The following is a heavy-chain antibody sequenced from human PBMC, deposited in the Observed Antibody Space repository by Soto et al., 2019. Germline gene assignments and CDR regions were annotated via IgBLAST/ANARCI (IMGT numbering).Heavy chain of an antibody. V-gene: IGHV3-23*01. J-gene: IGHJ6*02. Sequence: GGSLRLSCVVSGLSFRSYAMTWVRQAPGKGLEWVSGMNSGGRTYYADSVKGRFTISRDTSKNTLYLQMNSLRADDTAVFYCAKALQYSSSRDYFYYGMDVWGQGTTVTVSS. D-gene: IGHD6-6*01. CDR2: MNSGGRT. CDR1: GLSFRSYA. CDR3: AKALQYSSSRDYFYYGMDV.